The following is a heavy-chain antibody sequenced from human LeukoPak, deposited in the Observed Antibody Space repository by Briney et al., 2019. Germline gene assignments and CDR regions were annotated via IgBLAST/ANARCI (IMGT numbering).Heavy chain of an antibody. CDR2: IYTSGST. D-gene: IGHD3-3*01. J-gene: IGHJ3*02. CDR1: GGSISSYY. CDR3: ARARITIFGVVIDAGAFDI. V-gene: IGHV4-4*07. Sequence: SETLSLTCTVSGGSISSYYWSWIRQPAGKGLEWIGRIYTSGSTNYNPSLKSRVTMSVDTSKNQFSLKLSSVTAADTAVYYCARARITIFGVVIDAGAFDIWGQGTMVTVSS.